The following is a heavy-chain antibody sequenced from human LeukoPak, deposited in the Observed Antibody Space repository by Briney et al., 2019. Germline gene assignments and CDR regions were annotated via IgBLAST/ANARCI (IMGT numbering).Heavy chain of an antibody. CDR1: GGSISSGDYY. CDR3: ARGGNYYYDSSGSERAFDI. J-gene: IGHJ3*02. D-gene: IGHD3-22*01. CDR2: IYYSGST. Sequence: PSETLSLTCTVSGGSISSGDYYWSWIRQPPGKGLEWIGYIYYSGSTYYNPSLKSRVTISVDTSKNQFSLKLSSVTAADTAVYYCARGGNYYYDSSGSERAFDIWGQGTMVTVSS. V-gene: IGHV4-30-4*01.